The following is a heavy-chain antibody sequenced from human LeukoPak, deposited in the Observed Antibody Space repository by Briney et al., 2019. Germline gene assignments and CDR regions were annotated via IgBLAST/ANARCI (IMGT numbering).Heavy chain of an antibody. J-gene: IGHJ5*02. Sequence: SETLSLTCTVSGGSISSYFWGWIRQPPGKGLEWIGSIYYSGSTSYNPSLKSRVTISVDTSKNQFSLKLTSVTAADTAVYYCARQEIGLRSFDPWGQGTLVTVSS. V-gene: IGHV4-39*07. CDR2: IYYSGST. D-gene: IGHD3/OR15-3a*01. CDR3: ARQEIGLRSFDP. CDR1: GGSISSYF.